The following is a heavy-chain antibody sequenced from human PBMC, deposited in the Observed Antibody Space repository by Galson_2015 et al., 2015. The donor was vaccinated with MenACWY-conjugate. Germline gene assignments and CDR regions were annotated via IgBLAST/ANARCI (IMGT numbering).Heavy chain of an antibody. V-gene: IGHV3-7*03. Sequence: EWVGNIRRDGREKYFVDSVKGRFIISRDNAKKSLYLQMSSLRAEDTAVYYCVRDEPDAMGAYWGQGTRVTVSS. CDR2: IRRDGREK. D-gene: IGHD2-2*01. CDR3: VRDEPDAMGAY. J-gene: IGHJ4*02.